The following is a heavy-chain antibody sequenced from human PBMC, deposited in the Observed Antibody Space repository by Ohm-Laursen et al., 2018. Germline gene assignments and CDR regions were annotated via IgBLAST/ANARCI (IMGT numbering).Heavy chain of an antibody. V-gene: IGHV4-39*01. CDR2: IYYSGST. CDR1: GGSISSSSYC. D-gene: IGHD3-3*01. J-gene: IGHJ3*01. Sequence: TLSLTCSVSGGSISSSSYCWGWIRQPPGKGLEWIGNIYYSGSTYYNPSLRSRLTVSVDTSKNQFSLKLSSVTATDTAVYYCAGAFWNGYNDAFDVWGQGTMVTVSS. CDR3: AGAFWNGYNDAFDV.